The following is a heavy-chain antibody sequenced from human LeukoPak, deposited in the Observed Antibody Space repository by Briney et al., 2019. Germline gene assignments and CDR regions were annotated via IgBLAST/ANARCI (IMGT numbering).Heavy chain of an antibody. CDR3: ARSRVRSFGY. CDR2: TYNSGST. J-gene: IGHJ4*02. V-gene: IGHV4-30-4*01. CDR1: GGSISSGDYF. D-gene: IGHD3-3*01. Sequence: PSETLSLTCSVSGGSISSGDYFWSWIRQPPGKGLEWVGYTYNSGSTYYNPSLKSRVTISEDTSKNQFSLKLTPVTAADTAVYCCARSRVRSFGYWGQGTLVTVSS.